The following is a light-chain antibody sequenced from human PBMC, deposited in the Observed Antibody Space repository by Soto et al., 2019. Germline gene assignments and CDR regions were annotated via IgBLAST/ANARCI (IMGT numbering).Light chain of an antibody. CDR1: QSLSSNF. V-gene: IGKV3-20*01. J-gene: IGKJ1*01. CDR3: QQYAIPPCP. CDR2: DSS. Sequence: IVCRQWRGPLSLSPGERATLSCRASQSLSSNFLAWYQQKPGQPPRLLIYDSSTRATGFPDRFSGSGSGTDFTLTIIRLQPEDFAVYYCQQYAIPPCPFGQGTKVDI.